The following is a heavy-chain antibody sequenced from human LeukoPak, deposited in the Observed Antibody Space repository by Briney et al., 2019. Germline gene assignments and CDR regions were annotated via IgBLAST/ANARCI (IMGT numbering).Heavy chain of an antibody. D-gene: IGHD3-3*01. CDR1: GFTFSSYA. CDR2: ISGSGGST. J-gene: IGHJ6*03. CDR3: AKPLRFLEWLSDYYYYYMDV. Sequence: GGSLRLSCAASGFTFSSYAMSWVRQAPGKGLEWVSAISGSGGSTYYADSVKGRFTISRDNSKSTLYLQMNSLRAEDTAVYYCAKPLRFLEWLSDYYYYYMDVWGKGTTVTVSS. V-gene: IGHV3-23*01.